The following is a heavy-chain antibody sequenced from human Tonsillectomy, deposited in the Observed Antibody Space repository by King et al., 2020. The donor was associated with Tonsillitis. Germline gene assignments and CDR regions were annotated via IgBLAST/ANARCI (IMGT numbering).Heavy chain of an antibody. J-gene: IGHJ3*02. CDR1: GFTFSSYW. CDR3: ARSDYSKDAFDI. D-gene: IGHD4-11*01. Sequence: VQLVESGGGLVQPGGSLRLSCAASGFTFSSYWMHWVRQAPGKGLVWVSRINSDGSSTSYADSVKGRFTISRDNAKNTLYLQMNSLRAEDTAVYYCARSDYSKDAFDIWGQRTMVTVSS. CDR2: INSDGSST. V-gene: IGHV3-74*01.